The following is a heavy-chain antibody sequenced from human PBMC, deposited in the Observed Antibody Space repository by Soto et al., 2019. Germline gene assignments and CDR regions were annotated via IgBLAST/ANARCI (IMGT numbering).Heavy chain of an antibody. J-gene: IGHJ6*03. Sequence: PSEPLSLTCTVSGGSISSYYWSWIRQLPGKGLEWIGYIYYSGSTNYNPSLKSRVTISVDTSKNQFSLKLSSVTAADTAVYYCASQTVTTGAYYYYMDVWGKGTTVT. CDR3: ASQTVTTGAYYYYMDV. CDR2: IYYSGST. CDR1: GGSISSYY. D-gene: IGHD4-4*01. V-gene: IGHV4-59*08.